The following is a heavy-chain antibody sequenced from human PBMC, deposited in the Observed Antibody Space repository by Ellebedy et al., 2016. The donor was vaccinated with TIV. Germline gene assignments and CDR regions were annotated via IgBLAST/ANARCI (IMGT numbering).Heavy chain of an antibody. CDR1: GFTFSSYA. D-gene: IGHD3-9*01. V-gene: IGHV3-30-3*01. J-gene: IGHJ4*02. Sequence: PGGSLRLSCAASGFTFSSYAMHWVRQAPGKGLEWVAVISYDVSNKYYADSVKCRFTISRDNSKNTLYLQMNSLRPEDTALYYCARDPYDILTGYYNFDYWGQGTLVTVSS. CDR3: ARDPYDILTGYYNFDY. CDR2: ISYDVSNK.